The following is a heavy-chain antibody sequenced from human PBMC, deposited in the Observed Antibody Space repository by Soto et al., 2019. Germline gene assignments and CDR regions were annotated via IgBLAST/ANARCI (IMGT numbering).Heavy chain of an antibody. J-gene: IGHJ6*02. Sequence: QVQLVQSGAEVKKPGSSVKVSCKASGGTFSSYAISWVRQAPGQGLEWMGGIIPIFGTANYAQKFQGRVTXTXTXSXXTAYMELSSLRSEDTAVYSCARHVPAAGYYYGMDVWGQGTTVTVSS. CDR3: ARHVPAAGYYYGMDV. CDR1: GGTFSSYA. CDR2: IIPIFGTA. D-gene: IGHD2-2*01. V-gene: IGHV1-69*05.